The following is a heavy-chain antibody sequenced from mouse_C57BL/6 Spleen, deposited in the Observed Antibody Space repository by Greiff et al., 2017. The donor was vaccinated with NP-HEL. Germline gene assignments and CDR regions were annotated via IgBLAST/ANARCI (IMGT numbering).Heavy chain of an antibody. CDR2: IHPNSGST. CDR3: ARGDSNYEGYAMDY. D-gene: IGHD2-5*01. CDR1: GYTFTSYW. V-gene: IGHV1-64*01. Sequence: QVQLQQPGAELVKPGASVKLSCKASGYTFTSYWMHRVKQRPGQGLEWIGMIHPNSGSTNYNEKFKSKATLTVDKSSSTAYMQLSSLTSEDSAVYYCARGDSNYEGYAMDYWGQGTSVTVSS. J-gene: IGHJ4*01.